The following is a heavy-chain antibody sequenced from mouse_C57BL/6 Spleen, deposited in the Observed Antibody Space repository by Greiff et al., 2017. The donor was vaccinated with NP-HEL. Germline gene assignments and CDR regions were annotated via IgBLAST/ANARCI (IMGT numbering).Heavy chain of an antibody. J-gene: IGHJ1*03. CDR1: GYSITSGYD. CDR3: ARYGNYDWYFDV. Sequence: EVKLEESGPGMVKPSQSLSLTCTVTGYSITSGYDWHWIRHFPGNKLEWMGYISYSGSTNYNPSLKSRISITHDTSKNHFFLKLNSVTTEDTATYYCARYGNYDWYFDVWGTGTTVTVSS. V-gene: IGHV3-1*01. CDR2: ISYSGST. D-gene: IGHD2-1*01.